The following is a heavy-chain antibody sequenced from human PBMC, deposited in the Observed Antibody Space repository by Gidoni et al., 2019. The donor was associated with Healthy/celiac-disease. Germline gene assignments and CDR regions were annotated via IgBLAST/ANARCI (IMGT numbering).Heavy chain of an antibody. CDR1: GFTFSAYY. J-gene: IGHJ4*02. V-gene: IGHV3-11*06. D-gene: IGHD3-9*01. Sequence: QVQLVASGGGLVTPGGSLSLSCAASGFTFSAYYLGWIRQAPGKGLEGVSYISRSSSYTNYADSGKGRCTSSRENAKNARELQMNSLRAEDTAVYYWARGGEIRYIDWLPLPFDYWGQGTLVTVSS. CDR3: ARGGEIRYIDWLPLPFDY. CDR2: ISRSSSYT.